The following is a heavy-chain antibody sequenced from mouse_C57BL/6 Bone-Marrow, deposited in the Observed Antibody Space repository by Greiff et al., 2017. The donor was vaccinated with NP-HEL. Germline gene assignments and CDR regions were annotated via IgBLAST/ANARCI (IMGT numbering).Heavy chain of an antibody. CDR1: GYTFTSYW. CDR3: AREGTAQATFHYYAMDY. D-gene: IGHD3-2*02. V-gene: IGHV1-69*01. Sequence: VQLQQPGAELVMPGASVKLSCKASGYTFTSYWMHWVKQRPGQGLEWIGEIDPSDSYTNYNQKFKGKSTLTVDKSSSTAYMQLSSLTSEDSAVYYCAREGTAQATFHYYAMDYWCQGTSVTVSS. J-gene: IGHJ4*01. CDR2: IDPSDSYT.